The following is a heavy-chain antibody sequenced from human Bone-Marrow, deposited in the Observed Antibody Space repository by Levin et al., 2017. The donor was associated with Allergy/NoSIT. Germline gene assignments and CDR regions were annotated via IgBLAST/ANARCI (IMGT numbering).Heavy chain of an antibody. CDR1: GFTFSNLP. J-gene: IGHJ4*02. CDR3: AARNTAWPQ. D-gene: IGHD5-18*01. CDR2: ISGTGYTT. Sequence: GESLKISCAASGFTFSNLPMSWVRQAPGKGLEWVSAISGTGYTTYYADSVKGRFTISRDNSKNTLYLQMNSLRAEDTAVYYCAARNTAWPQWGQGTLVTVSS. V-gene: IGHV3-23*01.